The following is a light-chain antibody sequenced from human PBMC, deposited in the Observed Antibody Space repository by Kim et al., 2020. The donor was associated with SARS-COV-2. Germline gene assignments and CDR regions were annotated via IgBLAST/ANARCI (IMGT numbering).Light chain of an antibody. V-gene: IGLV3-19*02. CDR3: DSWDSSGNHWV. CDR2: LNN. Sequence: SSELTQDPAVSVALGQTVRITCQGDSLRKYYATWYQQKPGQAPVRVIYLNNNRPSGIPDRFSGSSSGNTASLTITGAQAEDEADYYCDSWDSSGNHWVFGGGTKLTVL. J-gene: IGLJ3*02. CDR1: SLRKYY.